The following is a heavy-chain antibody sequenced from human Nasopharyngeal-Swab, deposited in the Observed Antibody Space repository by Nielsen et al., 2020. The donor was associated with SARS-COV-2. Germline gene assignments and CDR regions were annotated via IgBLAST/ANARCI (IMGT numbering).Heavy chain of an antibody. J-gene: IGHJ6*02. V-gene: IGHV3-30*04. CDR2: ISYDGSNK. CDR1: GFTFSSYA. D-gene: IGHD3-16*01. Sequence: GESLKISCAASGFTFSSYAMHWVRQAPGKGLEWVAVISYDGSNKYYADSVKGRFTISRDNSKNTLYLQMNSLRAEDTAVYYCARERGGTWRDYYYYYGMDVWGQGTTVTVS. CDR3: ARERGGTWRDYYYYYGMDV.